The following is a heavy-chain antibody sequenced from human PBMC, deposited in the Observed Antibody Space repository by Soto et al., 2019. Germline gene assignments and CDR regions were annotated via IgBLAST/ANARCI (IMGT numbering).Heavy chain of an antibody. D-gene: IGHD6-19*01. J-gene: IGHJ5*02. CDR2: IRSKANSYAT. CDR1: GFTFSGSA. CDR3: TTDKGYSSGWYPWFDP. V-gene: IGHV3-73*01. Sequence: LRLSCAASGFTFSGSAMHWVRQASGKGLEWAGRIRSKANSYATAYAASVKGRFTISRDDSKNTAYLQMNSLKTEDTAVYYCTTDKGYSSGWYPWFDPWGQGTLVTVSS.